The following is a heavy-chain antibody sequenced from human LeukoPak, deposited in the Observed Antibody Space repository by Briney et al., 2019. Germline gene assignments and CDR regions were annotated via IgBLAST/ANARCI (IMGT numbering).Heavy chain of an antibody. CDR2: MNPNSGYT. J-gene: IGHJ4*02. CDR1: GYTFTTYD. Sequence: GASVKVSCKASGYTFTTYDINWGRQATGQGLEWMRWMNPNSGYTGYAQKFQGRVTITRDTSISTAYMELSSLRSEDTAVYYCARVAGSIDYWGQGTLVTVSS. V-gene: IGHV1-8*03. D-gene: IGHD6-19*01. CDR3: ARVAGSIDY.